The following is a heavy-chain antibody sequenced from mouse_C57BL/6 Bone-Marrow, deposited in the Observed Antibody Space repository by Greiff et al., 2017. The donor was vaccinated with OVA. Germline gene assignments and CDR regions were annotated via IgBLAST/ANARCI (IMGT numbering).Heavy chain of an antibody. CDR3: ARADEVAPDYYAMDY. CDR2: IYPRDGST. V-gene: IGHV1-85*01. Sequence: QVQLQQSGPELVKPGASVKLSCKASGYTFTSYDINWVKQRPGQGLEWIGWIYPRDGSTKYNEKFKGKATLTVDTSSSTAYMELHSLTSEDSAVYFCARADEVAPDYYAMDYGGQGTSVTVSS. D-gene: IGHD6-1*01. J-gene: IGHJ4*01. CDR1: GYTFTSYD.